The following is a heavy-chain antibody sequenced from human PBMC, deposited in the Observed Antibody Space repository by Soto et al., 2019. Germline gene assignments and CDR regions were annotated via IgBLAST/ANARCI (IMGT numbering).Heavy chain of an antibody. D-gene: IGHD3-16*02. CDR2: MNPNSGNT. J-gene: IGHJ4*02. V-gene: IGHV1-8*01. CDR1: GYTFTSYD. Sequence: ASVKVSCKASGYTFTSYDINWVRQATGQGLEWMGWMNPNSGNTGYAQKFQGRVTMTRNTSISTAYMELSSLRSEDTAVYYCARVGLRREYDYVWGSYRYLLDYWGQGTLVTVSS. CDR3: ARVGLRREYDYVWGSYRYLLDY.